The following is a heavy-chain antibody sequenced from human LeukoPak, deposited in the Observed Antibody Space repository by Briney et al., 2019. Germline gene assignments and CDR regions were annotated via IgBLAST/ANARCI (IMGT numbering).Heavy chain of an antibody. D-gene: IGHD4-11*01. CDR1: GFTFSSYA. J-gene: IGHJ4*02. Sequence: GGSLRLSCAASGFTFSSYAMSWVRQAPGKGLEWVSTINGGGVNTHYADSVGGRFTISRDNSKNTLFLQMNSLRDEDTAVYYCAKYLYSNYGPADYWGQGNLVTVSS. V-gene: IGHV3-23*01. CDR3: AKYLYSNYGPADY. CDR2: INGGGVNT.